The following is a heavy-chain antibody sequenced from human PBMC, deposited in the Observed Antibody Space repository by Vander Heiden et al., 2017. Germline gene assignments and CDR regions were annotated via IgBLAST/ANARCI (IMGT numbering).Heavy chain of an antibody. CDR2: IYSGGST. J-gene: IGHJ4*02. CDR1: GFTVRSNY. V-gene: IGHV3-53*01. Sequence: EVQLVASAGGLITPGGSLRLSCAASGFTVRSNYMSWVRQAPGKRLEWVSVIYSGGSTYYADSVKGRCTISRDNSKNTLYRQMNSLRAEDTAVYYCASAFHGPFDYWGQGTLVTVSS. CDR3: ASAFHGPFDY.